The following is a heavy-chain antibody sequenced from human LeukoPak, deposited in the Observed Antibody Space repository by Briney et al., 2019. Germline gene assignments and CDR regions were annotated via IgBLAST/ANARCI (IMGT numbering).Heavy chain of an antibody. J-gene: IGHJ4*02. V-gene: IGHV3-69-1*02. CDR3: GRAFPPLRTSSAGDL. CDR1: GFTFSDYD. Sequence: GRSLRLSCSASGFTFSDYDMNWVRQAPGKGLEWVSSISGLSTHIYYGDSVKGRFSISRDNAKNSVYLQMNSLGVEDTAIYYCGRAFPPLRTSSAGDLWGQGILVTVSS. CDR2: ISGLSTHI. D-gene: IGHD3-16*01.